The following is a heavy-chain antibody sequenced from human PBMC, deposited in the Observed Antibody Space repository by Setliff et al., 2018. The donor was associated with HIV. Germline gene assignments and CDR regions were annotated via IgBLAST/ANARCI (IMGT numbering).Heavy chain of an antibody. CDR3: ARVIMAVAGTPYHFWFDP. Sequence: PAETLSLTCTASGCSMSSGSFYWSRIRQPAGKGLEWIGRIYVSGSTNYNPSLRSRVTIAVDTSKNQFSLKLSSVTAADTAVYYCARVIMAVAGTPYHFWFDPWGQGTLVTVSS. CDR2: IYVSGST. CDR1: GCSMSSGSFY. D-gene: IGHD6-19*01. J-gene: IGHJ5*02. V-gene: IGHV4-61*02.